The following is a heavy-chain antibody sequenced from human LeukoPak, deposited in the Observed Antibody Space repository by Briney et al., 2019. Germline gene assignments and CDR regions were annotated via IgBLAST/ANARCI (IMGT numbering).Heavy chain of an antibody. CDR3: AKVGIAVNWFDP. CDR2: ISGSGGST. V-gene: IGHV3-23*01. J-gene: IGHJ5*02. Sequence: GGSLRLPCAASGFTFSSYAMSWVRQAPGKGLEWVSAISGSGGSTYCADSVKGRLTISRDNYKNTLYLQMNSLRAEDTAVYYCAKVGIAVNWFDPWGQGTLVTVSS. CDR1: GFTFSSYA.